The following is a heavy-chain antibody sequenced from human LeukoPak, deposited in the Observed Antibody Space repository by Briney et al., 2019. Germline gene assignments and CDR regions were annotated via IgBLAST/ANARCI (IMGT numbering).Heavy chain of an antibody. V-gene: IGHV4-59*08. CDR1: GGSISSYY. Sequence: SETLSLTCTVSGGSISSYYWSWIRQPPGKGLEWIGYIYYSGSTNYNPSLKSRVIISVDTSKNQFSLKLSSVTAADTAVYYCARQVGGYSRWYYFDYWGQGTLVTVSS. CDR2: IYYSGST. CDR3: ARQVGGYSRWYYFDY. J-gene: IGHJ4*02. D-gene: IGHD6-13*01.